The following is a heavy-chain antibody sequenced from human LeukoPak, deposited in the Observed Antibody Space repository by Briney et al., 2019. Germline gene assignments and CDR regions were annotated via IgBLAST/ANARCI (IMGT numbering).Heavy chain of an antibody. CDR2: ITGSGPYM. CDR3: VRDVGAVRGEVYFDY. CDR1: GFTFSSYS. V-gene: IGHV3-21*06. J-gene: IGHJ4*02. D-gene: IGHD3-10*01. Sequence: GGSLRLSCAASGFTFSSYSMNWVRQAPGKGLEWVSSITGSGPYMLYADSVKHRFTISRGNTKNLLYLEMNSLRAEDTAMYFCVRDVGAVRGEVYFDYWGQGTLVTVSS.